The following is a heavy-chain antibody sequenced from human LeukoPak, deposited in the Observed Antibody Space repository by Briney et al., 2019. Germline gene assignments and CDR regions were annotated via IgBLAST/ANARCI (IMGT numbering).Heavy chain of an antibody. V-gene: IGHV3-30-3*01. CDR1: GFTFSSYA. CDR3: ARDIVSGSYLGYMDV. Sequence: GGSLRLSCAASGFTFSSYAMHWVRQAPGKRLEWVAVISYDGSNKYYADSVKGRFTISRDNSKNTLYLQMNSLRAEDTAVYYCARDIVSGSYLGYMDVWGKGTTVTVSS. J-gene: IGHJ6*03. CDR2: ISYDGSNK. D-gene: IGHD1-26*01.